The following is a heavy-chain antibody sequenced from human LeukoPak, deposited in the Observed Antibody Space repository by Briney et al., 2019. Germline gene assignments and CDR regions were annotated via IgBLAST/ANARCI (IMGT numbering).Heavy chain of an antibody. CDR3: ARGLAFDY. Sequence: SQTLSLTCAVSGGSISSGGYSWSWIRQPPGKGLEWIGYIYHSGSTYYNPSLKGRVTISVDRSKNQFSLKLSSVTAADTAVYYCARGLAFDYWGQGTLVTVSS. CDR2: IYHSGST. CDR1: GGSISSGGYS. D-gene: IGHD6-13*01. J-gene: IGHJ4*02. V-gene: IGHV4-30-2*01.